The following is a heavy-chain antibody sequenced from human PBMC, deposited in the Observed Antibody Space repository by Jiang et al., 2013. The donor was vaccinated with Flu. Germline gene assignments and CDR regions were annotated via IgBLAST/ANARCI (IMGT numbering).Heavy chain of an antibody. Sequence: QLLESGGGVVQPGRSLRLSCAASGFTFSSYGMHWVRQAPGKGLEWVAVISYDGSNKYYADSVKGRFTISRDNSKNTLYLQMNSLRAEDTAVYYCAKDLSSLSIVVVTFYYYYGMDVWGQGTTVTVSS. CDR1: GFTFSSYG. CDR2: ISYDGSNK. CDR3: AKDLSSLSIVVVTFYYYYGMDV. D-gene: IGHD3-22*01. V-gene: IGHV3-30*18. J-gene: IGHJ6*02.